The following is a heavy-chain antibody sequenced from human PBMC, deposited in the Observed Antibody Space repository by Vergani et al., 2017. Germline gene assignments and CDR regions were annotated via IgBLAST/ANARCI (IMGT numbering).Heavy chain of an antibody. J-gene: IGHJ5*02. CDR2: TYYRSKWYN. Sequence: QVQLQQSGPGLVKPSQTLSLTCAISGDSVSSNSAAWNWIRQSPSRGLEWLGRTYYRSKWYNDYAVSVKSRITINPDTSKNQFFLQLNSVTPEDTAVYYCARAPAGYCSGGSCYRHWFDPWGQGTLVTVSS. V-gene: IGHV6-1*01. D-gene: IGHD2-15*01. CDR1: GDSVSSNSAA. CDR3: ARAPAGYCSGGSCYRHWFDP.